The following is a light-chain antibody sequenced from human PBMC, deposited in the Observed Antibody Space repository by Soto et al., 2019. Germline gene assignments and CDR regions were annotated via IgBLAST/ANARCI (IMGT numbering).Light chain of an antibody. CDR2: GAS. Sequence: EVVLTQSPGTLSLSPGERATLSCRASQSVSSSYFAWYQQKPGQAPRLLIYGASSRATGIPDRFSGSGSGKDFTLTVSRLEPEDFAVYYCQHYGNSPPYTFGQGTKVEIK. CDR1: QSVSSSY. V-gene: IGKV3-20*01. J-gene: IGKJ2*01. CDR3: QHYGNSPPYT.